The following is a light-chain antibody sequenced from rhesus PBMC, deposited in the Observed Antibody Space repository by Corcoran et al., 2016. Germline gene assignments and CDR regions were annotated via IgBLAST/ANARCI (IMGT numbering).Light chain of an antibody. CDR2: KAS. CDR3: QQHNSDPLT. V-gene: IGKV1-25*01. Sequence: DIQMTQSPSSLSASVGDTVTITCRASQGISSYLAWYQQKPGKAPKLLIYKASTLQSGVPSRFSGSGSGTDCTRTISSLQPEDFATYYCQQHNSDPLTFGEGTKVELK. J-gene: IGKJ4*01. CDR1: QGISSY.